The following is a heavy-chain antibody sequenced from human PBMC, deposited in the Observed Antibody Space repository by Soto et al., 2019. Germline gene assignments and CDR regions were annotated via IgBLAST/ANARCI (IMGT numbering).Heavy chain of an antibody. Sequence: SQTLSLTCVISGDSVSSNSAAWNWIRQSPSRGLEWLGRTYYRSKWYHDYAPSVKSRITINPDTSKNHFSLQLNSMTPEDTAVYYCARERGVLSEAFDIWGRGTMVTLSS. CDR2: TYYRSKWYH. CDR1: GDSVSSNSAA. CDR3: ARERGVLSEAFDI. D-gene: IGHD3-16*02. V-gene: IGHV6-1*01. J-gene: IGHJ3*02.